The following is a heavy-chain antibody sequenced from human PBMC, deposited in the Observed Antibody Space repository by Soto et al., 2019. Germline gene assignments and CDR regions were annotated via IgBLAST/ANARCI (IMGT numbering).Heavy chain of an antibody. V-gene: IGHV1-69*01. CDR1: GGTFSSYA. J-gene: IGHJ6*02. CDR2: IIPIFGTA. D-gene: IGHD6-19*01. CDR3: ASTPGSGWNYYYYCMDG. Sequence: QVQLVQSGAEVKKPGSSVKVSCKASGGTFSSYAISWVRQAPGQGLEWMGGIIPIFGTANYAQKFQGRVTITADESTSPAYLERSSLRSEDTAVYYGASTPGSGWNYYYYCMDGWGQGTTVTVSS.